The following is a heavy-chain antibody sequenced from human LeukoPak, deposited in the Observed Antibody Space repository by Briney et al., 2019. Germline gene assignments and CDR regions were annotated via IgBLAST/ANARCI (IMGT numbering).Heavy chain of an antibody. J-gene: IGHJ4*02. D-gene: IGHD4-23*01. CDR2: INHSGST. CDR3: ARNGGVGAQFDY. CDR1: GGSFSGYY. Sequence: SETLSLTCAVYGGSFSGYYWSWIRQPPGKGLEWIGEINHSGSTNYNPSLKSRVTISVDTSKNQFSLKLSSVTAADTAVYYCARNGGVGAQFDYWGRGTLVTVSS. V-gene: IGHV4-34*01.